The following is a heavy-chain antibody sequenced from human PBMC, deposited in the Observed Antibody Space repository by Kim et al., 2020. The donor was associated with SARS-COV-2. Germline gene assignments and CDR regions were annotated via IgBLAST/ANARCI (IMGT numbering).Heavy chain of an antibody. CDR2: IYYSGST. Sequence: SETLSLTCTVSGGSISSSSYYWGWIRQPPGKGLEWIGSIYYSGSTYYNPSLKSRVTISVDTSKNQFSLKLSSVTAADTAVYYCARPGVVVGASIPDYYGMAVWGQGTTVTVSS. J-gene: IGHJ6*02. CDR3: ARPGVVVGASIPDYYGMAV. CDR1: GGSISSSSYY. V-gene: IGHV4-39*01. D-gene: IGHD1-26*01.